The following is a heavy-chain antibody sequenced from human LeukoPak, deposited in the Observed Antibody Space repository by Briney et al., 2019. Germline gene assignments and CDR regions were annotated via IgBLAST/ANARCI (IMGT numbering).Heavy chain of an antibody. CDR2: MNPNSGNT. Sequence: ASVKVSCKASEYTFTSYDINWVRQATGQGLEWMGWMNPNSGNTGYAQKFQGRVTMTRNTSISTAYMELSSLRSEDTAVYYCARSDYSYGSNSVGYWGQGTLVTVSS. V-gene: IGHV1-8*01. CDR3: ARSDYSYGSNSVGY. CDR1: EYTFTSYD. J-gene: IGHJ4*02. D-gene: IGHD5-18*01.